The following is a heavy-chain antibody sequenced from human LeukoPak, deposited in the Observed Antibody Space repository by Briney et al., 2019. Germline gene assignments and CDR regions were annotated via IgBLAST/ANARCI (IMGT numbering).Heavy chain of an antibody. CDR2: ISWNSGSI. J-gene: IGHJ3*02. CDR1: GFTFDDYA. Sequence: GGSLRLSCAASGFTFDDYAMHWVRQAPGKGLEWVSGISWNSGSIGYADSVKGRFTISRDNAKNSLYPQMNSLRAEDMALYYCAKDRIAVAGTSAFDIWGQGTMVTVSS. D-gene: IGHD6-19*01. CDR3: AKDRIAVAGTSAFDI. V-gene: IGHV3-9*03.